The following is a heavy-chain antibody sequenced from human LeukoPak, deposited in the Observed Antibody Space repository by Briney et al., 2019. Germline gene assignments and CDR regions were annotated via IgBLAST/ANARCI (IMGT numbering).Heavy chain of an antibody. Sequence: SETLSLTCAVYGGSFSGYYWSWIRQPPGKGLEWLGEINHSGSTNYNPSLKSRVTISVDTSKNQFSLKLSSVTAADTAVYYCAREPKYQLLEGSYWFDPWGQGTLVTVSS. V-gene: IGHV4-34*01. CDR3: AREPKYQLLEGSYWFDP. CDR1: GGSFSGYY. D-gene: IGHD2-2*01. CDR2: INHSGST. J-gene: IGHJ5*02.